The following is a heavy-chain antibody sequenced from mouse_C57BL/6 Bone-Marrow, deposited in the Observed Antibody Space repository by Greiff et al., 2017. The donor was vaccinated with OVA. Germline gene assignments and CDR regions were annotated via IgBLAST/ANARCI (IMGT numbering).Heavy chain of an antibody. CDR2: INPNNGGT. J-gene: IGHJ2*01. V-gene: IGHV1-26*01. CDR3: ARGRYDYDY. Sequence: VQLQQSGPELVKPGASVKISCKASGYTFTDYYMNWVKQSHGKSLEWIGDINPNNGGTSYNQKFKGKATLTVDKSSSTAYMELRSLTSEDSAVYYCARGRYDYDYWGQGTTLTVSS. CDR1: GYTFTDYY. D-gene: IGHD2-4*01.